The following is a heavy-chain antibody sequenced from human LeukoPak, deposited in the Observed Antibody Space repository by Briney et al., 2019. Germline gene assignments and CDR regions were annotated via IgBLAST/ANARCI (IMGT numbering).Heavy chain of an antibody. CDR1: GIIFSNYW. CDR3: ARGGGYSYGSFDY. D-gene: IGHD5-18*01. Sequence: PGGSLRLSCAASGIIFSNYWMHWVRQAPGKGLVWVSRINRDGSSPSYADSVKGRFTISRDNAKNTLYLQMNSLRAEDTAVYYCARGGGYSYGSFDYWGQGTLVTVSS. V-gene: IGHV3-74*01. CDR2: INRDGSSP. J-gene: IGHJ4*02.